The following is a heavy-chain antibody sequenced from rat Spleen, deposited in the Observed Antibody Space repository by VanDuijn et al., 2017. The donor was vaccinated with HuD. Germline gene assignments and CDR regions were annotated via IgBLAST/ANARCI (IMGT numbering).Heavy chain of an antibody. CDR2: ISVSGGST. J-gene: IGHJ4*01. CDR3: ARHGWGYGVMDA. CDR1: GFTFSNFG. Sequence: EVQLVESGDGLVQPGRSLKLSCAASGFTFSNFGMHWIRQAPTKGLEWVASISVSGGSTYYRDSVKGRFTISRDNAKSTLYLQMDSLRSEDTATYYCARHGWGYGVMDAWGQGASVTVSS. V-gene: IGHV5-19*01. D-gene: IGHD4-3*01.